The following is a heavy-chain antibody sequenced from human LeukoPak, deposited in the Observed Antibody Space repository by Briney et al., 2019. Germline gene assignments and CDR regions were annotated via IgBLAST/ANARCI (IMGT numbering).Heavy chain of an antibody. CDR1: GFTFSTFSTCS. V-gene: IGHV3-48*02. J-gene: IGHJ6*02. Sequence: GGSLRLSCVASGFTFSTFSTCSMNWVRQAPGKGLEWVSYSSSSSGTIYYADSVKGRFTISRDNAKKSLYLQMNSLRDEDTAVYYCARDRSSASGSSFFYYYGMDVWGQGTTVTVSS. CDR3: ARDRSSASGSSFFYYYGMDV. D-gene: IGHD6-6*01. CDR2: SSSSSGTI.